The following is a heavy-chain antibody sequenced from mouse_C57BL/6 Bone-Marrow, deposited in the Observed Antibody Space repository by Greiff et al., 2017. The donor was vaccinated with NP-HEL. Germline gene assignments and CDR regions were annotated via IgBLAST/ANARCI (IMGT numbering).Heavy chain of an antibody. CDR1: GYTFTSYG. J-gene: IGHJ2*01. V-gene: IGHV1-81*01. Sequence: QVQLKQSGAELARPGASVKLSCKASGYTFTSYGISWVKQRTGQGLEWIGEIYPRSGNTYYNEKFKGKATLTADKSSSTAYMELRSLTSEDSAVYFCARRYYGTPFDYWGQGTTLTVSS. D-gene: IGHD1-1*01. CDR2: IYPRSGNT. CDR3: ARRYYGTPFDY.